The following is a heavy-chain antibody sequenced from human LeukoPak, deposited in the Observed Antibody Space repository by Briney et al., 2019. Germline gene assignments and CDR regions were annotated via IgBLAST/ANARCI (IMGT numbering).Heavy chain of an antibody. CDR2: FHYTGRT. CDR1: AGSITSTIYY. J-gene: IGHJ4*02. V-gene: IGHV4-39*01. Sequence: SETLSLTCAVSAGSITSTIYYWGWIRQPPGKGLEWIGTFHYTGRTYYNSSLKSRVTIAVDTSKNHFSLRLSSVTAADTAVYYCARQHHDSGTIDHWGQGTLVIVSS. CDR3: ARQHHDSGTIDH. D-gene: IGHD3-10*01.